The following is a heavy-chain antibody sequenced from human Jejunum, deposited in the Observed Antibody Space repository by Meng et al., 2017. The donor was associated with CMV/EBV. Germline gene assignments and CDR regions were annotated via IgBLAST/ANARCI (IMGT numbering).Heavy chain of an antibody. CDR1: GYTFTHHG. CDR2: ISCYNGDT. V-gene: IGHV1-18*01. CDR3: ARDPSNTSGRYAYFDY. Sequence: QLQLVQYGAEVKKPGGSVRVSCKASGYTFTHHGISWIRQAPGQGLEWMGWISCYNGDTNYAQKLQGRVTMTTDTSTNTAYMDLRGLRSDDTAVYYCARDPSNTSGRYAYFDYWGQGTLVTVSS. D-gene: IGHD6-19*01. J-gene: IGHJ4*02.